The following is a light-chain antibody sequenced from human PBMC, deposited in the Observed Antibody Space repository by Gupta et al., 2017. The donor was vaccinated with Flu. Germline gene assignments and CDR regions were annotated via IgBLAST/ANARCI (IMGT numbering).Light chain of an antibody. CDR1: QNINNF. CDR3: QQIYNNPHT. V-gene: IGKV1-39*01. CDR2: LAS. J-gene: IGKJ2*01. Sequence: DIQMIQYPSSLSASVGDRVTITCRASQNINNFLNWYRQKPGKAPELLIYLASTLQSGVPSRFSGSGSGTDFTLTISSLQPEDFATYICQQIYNNPHTFAQGAKLDI.